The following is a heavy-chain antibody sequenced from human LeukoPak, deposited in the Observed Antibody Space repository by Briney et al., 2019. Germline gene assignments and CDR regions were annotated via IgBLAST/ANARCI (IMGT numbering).Heavy chain of an antibody. J-gene: IGHJ4*02. Sequence: GGSLRLSCAASGFTFSSYGMHWVRQAPGKGPEWVAVISYDGSNKYYADSVKGRFTISRDNSKNTLYLQMNSLRAEDTAVYYCTYSGSHAFDYWGQGTLVTVSS. D-gene: IGHD1-26*01. CDR2: ISYDGSNK. V-gene: IGHV3-30*03. CDR1: GFTFSSYG. CDR3: TYSGSHAFDY.